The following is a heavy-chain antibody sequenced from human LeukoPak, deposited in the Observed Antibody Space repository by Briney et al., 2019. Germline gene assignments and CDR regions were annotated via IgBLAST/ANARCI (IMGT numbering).Heavy chain of an antibody. J-gene: IGHJ4*02. Sequence: GGSQRLSCAASGFSFSDYQMNWVRQSPAKGLEWVSNISPNGGTKYYAGSVKGRFTISRDNAKNSLYLQMNSLRAEDTGVYFCSKLAVASADSWGQGTLVTVSS. CDR3: SKLAVASADS. D-gene: IGHD6-19*01. V-gene: IGHV3-48*03. CDR1: GFSFSDYQ. CDR2: ISPNGGTK.